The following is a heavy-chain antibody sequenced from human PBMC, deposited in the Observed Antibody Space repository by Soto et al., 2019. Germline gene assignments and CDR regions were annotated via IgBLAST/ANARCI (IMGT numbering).Heavy chain of an antibody. D-gene: IGHD6-19*01. V-gene: IGHV3-33*01. CDR1: GFTFRNFG. CDR2: IWYDGSNK. J-gene: IGHJ4*02. CDR3: VRDRGGLQWFDY. Sequence: QVQLVESGGGVVQPGRSLRLSCAASGFTFRNFGMHWVRQAPGKGLEWVAVIWYDGSNKYYADSVKGRFIFSRDNSKNTLYLQMNSLRAEDTAVYYCVRDRGGLQWFDYWGQGTLVTVSS.